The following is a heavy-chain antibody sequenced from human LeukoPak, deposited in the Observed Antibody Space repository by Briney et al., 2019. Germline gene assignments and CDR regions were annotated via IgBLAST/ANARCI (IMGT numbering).Heavy chain of an antibody. Sequence: GGSLRLSCAASGFTFSSYAMTWVRQAPGKGLEWVSAFSVSGGSAYYADSAKGRFTISRDNSKNTLYLQMDSLRAEDTAVYYCAKVGGATQIYYYYYMDVWGKGTTVTVSS. D-gene: IGHD5-12*01. CDR1: GFTFSSYA. J-gene: IGHJ6*03. CDR3: AKVGGATQIYYYYYMDV. CDR2: FSVSGGSA. V-gene: IGHV3-23*01.